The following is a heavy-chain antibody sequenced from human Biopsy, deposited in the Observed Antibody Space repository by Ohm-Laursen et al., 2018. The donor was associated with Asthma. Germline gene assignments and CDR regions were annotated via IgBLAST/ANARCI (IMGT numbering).Heavy chain of an antibody. Sequence: SLRLSCSASGFSFSNYGMHWVRQAPGKGLDWVAVISFDGSNKNYTDSVKGRFTISRDNSRITLHLQMNSLRAEDTAVYYCAKDVFPGWELRRGPDYWGRGTLVTVSS. CDR1: GFSFSNYG. J-gene: IGHJ4*02. CDR2: ISFDGSNK. D-gene: IGHD1-26*01. V-gene: IGHV3-30*18. CDR3: AKDVFPGWELRRGPDY.